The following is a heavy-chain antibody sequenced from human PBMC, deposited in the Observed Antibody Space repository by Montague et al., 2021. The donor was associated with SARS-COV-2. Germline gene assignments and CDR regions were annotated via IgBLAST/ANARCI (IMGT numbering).Heavy chain of an antibody. D-gene: IGHD3-9*01. Sequence: PALVKPTQTLTLTCTFSGFSLSTRGMCVSWIRQPPGKALEWLALIDWDDDKYYSTSLKTRLTISKDTSKNQVVLTMTNMDPVDTATYYCARTLHDILTGYYSFDYWGQETLVTVSS. CDR3: ARTLHDILTGYYSFDY. CDR1: GFSLSTRGMC. V-gene: IGHV2-70*01. J-gene: IGHJ4*02. CDR2: IDWDDDK.